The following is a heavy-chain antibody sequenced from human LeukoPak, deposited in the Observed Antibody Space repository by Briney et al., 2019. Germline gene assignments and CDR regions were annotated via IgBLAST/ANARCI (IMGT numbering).Heavy chain of an antibody. D-gene: IGHD4-17*01. V-gene: IGHV4-31*03. Sequence: PSQTPSLTCTVSGGSISDAAYYWSWIRQHTGEGLKWIGYIYYSGSTSYNPSLKSRVTISVDTSKNQFSLKLSSVTAADTAVYYCARVVGTVTTEWDWFDPWGQGTLVTVSS. CDR3: ARVVGTVTTEWDWFDP. CDR1: GGSISDAAYY. CDR2: IYYSGST. J-gene: IGHJ5*02.